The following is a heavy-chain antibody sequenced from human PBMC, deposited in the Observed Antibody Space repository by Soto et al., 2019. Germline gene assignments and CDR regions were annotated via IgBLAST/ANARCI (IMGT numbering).Heavy chain of an antibody. Sequence: QEQLVESGGDVVQPGRSLTLSCAASGFTFSANAMHWVRQAPGKGLEWVAVIAYDGTIKIYRDSVKGRFTISRDDFQSTLYLPMNRPRPEETAVYFCARGKNKGGPDYPESRGQGTLVTVSS. CDR2: IAYDGTIK. D-gene: IGHD5-12*01. V-gene: IGHV3-30*14. CDR3: ARGKNKGGPDYPES. J-gene: IGHJ4*02. CDR1: GFTFSANA.